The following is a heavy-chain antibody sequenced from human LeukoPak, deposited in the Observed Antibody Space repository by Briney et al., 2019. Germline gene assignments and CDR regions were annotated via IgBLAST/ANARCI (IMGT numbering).Heavy chain of an antibody. V-gene: IGHV3-7*04. D-gene: IGHD2-2*01. CDR1: GFTFSNCF. Sequence: GGSLRLSCAASGFTFSNCFMGWVRQAPGKGLEFVSSMNQGGRVESSLDSARGRFTSTRVSGKNTLYLQLKSLSAEDTAMDYCARCAAAYHALDYWGQGTLVTDPS. J-gene: IGHJ4*02. CDR2: MNQGGRVE. CDR3: ARCAAAYHALDY.